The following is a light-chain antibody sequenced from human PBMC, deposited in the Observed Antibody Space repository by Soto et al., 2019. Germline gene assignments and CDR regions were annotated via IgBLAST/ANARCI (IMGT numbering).Light chain of an antibody. CDR1: ESVSSY. V-gene: IGKV3-20*01. J-gene: IGKJ2*01. CDR3: QQYGGSPRT. Sequence: EIVLTQSPGTLSLSPGERATLSCRAGESVSSYLAWYQQKPGQAPRLLIYGASSRPTGIPDRFSGSGSGTDFSLSISRLEPEDFAVYYCQQYGGSPRTFGQGTKVEIK. CDR2: GAS.